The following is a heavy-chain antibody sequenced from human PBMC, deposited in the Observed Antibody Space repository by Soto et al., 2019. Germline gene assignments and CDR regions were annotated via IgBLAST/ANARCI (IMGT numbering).Heavy chain of an antibody. V-gene: IGHV3-21*06. Sequence: GGSLRLSCTASGFIFSSYTINWVRQAPGKGLEWVSSISGSGSYIYIADSMKGRITISRDNAQNSVHLQMNSLRVEDTAVYYCARAGLEPANAFDVWGQGTKVTVS. CDR2: ISGSGSYI. J-gene: IGHJ3*01. CDR1: GFIFSSYT. D-gene: IGHD2-2*01. CDR3: ARAGLEPANAFDV.